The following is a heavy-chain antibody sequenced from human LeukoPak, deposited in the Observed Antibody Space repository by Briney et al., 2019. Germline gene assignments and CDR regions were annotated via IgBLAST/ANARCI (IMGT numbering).Heavy chain of an antibody. CDR3: TRVGYIDEGIDY. J-gene: IGHJ4*02. Sequence: GGSLRLSCVASGFPFSSYWMNWVRQAPGKGLEWVANIKQDGSKKSYVDSVKGRFTISRDNAKNSLYLQMNSLRAEDTAIYYCTRVGYIDEGIDYWGQGTLVTVSS. CDR1: GFPFSSYW. V-gene: IGHV3-7*04. D-gene: IGHD5-24*01. CDR2: IKQDGSKK.